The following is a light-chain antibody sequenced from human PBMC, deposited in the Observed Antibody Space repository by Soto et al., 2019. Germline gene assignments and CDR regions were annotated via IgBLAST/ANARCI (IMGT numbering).Light chain of an antibody. CDR2: TAS. V-gene: IGKV1-39*01. CDR3: QQSHSTPPIT. Sequence: DIPMTQSPSSLSASVGDRVTITCRASQSISSYLNWYQQKPGKAPKLLIYTASNLQSGVPSRFSGSVSGTDFTLTISSLQPEDFATYYCQQSHSTPPITFGQGTRLEIK. J-gene: IGKJ5*01. CDR1: QSISSY.